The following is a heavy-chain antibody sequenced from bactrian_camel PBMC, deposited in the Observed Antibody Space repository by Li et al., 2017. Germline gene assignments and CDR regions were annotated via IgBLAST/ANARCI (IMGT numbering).Heavy chain of an antibody. CDR3: ATHRGWIPDDANY. V-gene: IGHV3-2*01. Sequence: HVQLVESGGGSVQAGGSLRLSCAASGYTYSSYCMGWVRQDPGKGLEWVSSIYADGSNTWYADSVMGRFTISRDNAKNTVYLQMNSQKTDDTALYYCATHRGWIPDDANYWGQGTQVTVS. D-gene: IGHD5*01. CDR1: GYTYSSYC. CDR2: IYADGSNT. J-gene: IGHJ4*01.